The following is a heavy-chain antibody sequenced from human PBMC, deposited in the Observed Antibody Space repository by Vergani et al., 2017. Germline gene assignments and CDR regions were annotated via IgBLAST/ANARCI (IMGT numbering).Heavy chain of an antibody. CDR1: GAYVGSGGYY. CDR3: ARELSYYYGSGSDDYNPYYYEGMDV. Sequence: QLQESGPGLVKASQTLSLTCSVSGAYVGSGGYYWSWVRQRPGMGLDWIGYIYYSGTTYYNPSLESRLTISLDTSENHLSLKLTSVTAADTAVYYCARELSYYYGSGSDDYNPYYYEGMDVWGPGTTVTVSS. V-gene: IGHV4-31*03. D-gene: IGHD3-10*01. J-gene: IGHJ6*02. CDR2: IYYSGTT.